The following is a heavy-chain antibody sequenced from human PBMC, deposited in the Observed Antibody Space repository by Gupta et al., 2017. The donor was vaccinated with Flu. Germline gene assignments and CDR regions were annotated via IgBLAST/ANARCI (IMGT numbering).Heavy chain of an antibody. D-gene: IGHD1-26*01. V-gene: IGHV3-9*01. Sequence: EVQLVESGGGLVQPGRSLRLSCAGSGFTFDDYAMHWARQVPGKGLEWVSAISWNGGRIGYADSVKGRFTISRDNAKDSLFLQINSLRPEDTALYYCAARGSSSFVYWGQGTLVTVS. CDR3: AARGSSSFVY. CDR2: ISWNGGRI. CDR1: GFTFDDYA. J-gene: IGHJ4*02.